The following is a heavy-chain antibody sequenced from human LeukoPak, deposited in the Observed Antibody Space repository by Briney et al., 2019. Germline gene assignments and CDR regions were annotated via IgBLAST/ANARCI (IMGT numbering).Heavy chain of an antibody. CDR3: ARDGQWLARGFDY. V-gene: IGHV4-4*02. CDR2: IYHSGST. Sequence: NPSGTLSLTCAVSGGSISSSNWWSWVRQPPGKGLEWIGEIYHSGSTNYNPSLKSRVTISVDKSKNQFSLKLSSVTAADTAVYYCARDGQWLARGFDYWGQGTLVTVSS. J-gene: IGHJ4*02. CDR1: GGSISSSNW. D-gene: IGHD6-19*01.